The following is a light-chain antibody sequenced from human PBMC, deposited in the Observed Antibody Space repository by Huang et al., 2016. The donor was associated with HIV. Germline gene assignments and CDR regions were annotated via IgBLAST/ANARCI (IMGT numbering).Light chain of an antibody. V-gene: IGKV3-20*01. J-gene: IGKJ3*01. CDR2: GAS. CDR3: QQYGSSLFT. CDR1: QRVRSSY. Sequence: EIVLTQSPGTLSLSPGERATLSCRASQRVRSSYLAWYQQKPGQAPRLLIYGASTRATGIPDRFSGSGSETDFTLTISRLEPEDFAVYYCQQYGSSLFTFGPGTKVDIK.